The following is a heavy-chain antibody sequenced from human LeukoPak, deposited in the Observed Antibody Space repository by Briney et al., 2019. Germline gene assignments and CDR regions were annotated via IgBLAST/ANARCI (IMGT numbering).Heavy chain of an antibody. CDR2: IIPILGIA. CDR1: GGTFSSYA. Sequence: ASVRVSCKASGGTFSSYAISWVRQAPGQGLGWMGRIIPILGIANYAQKFQGRVTITADKSTSTAYMELSSLRSEDTAVYYCAPNPIGAMVGGGWGQGTLVTVSS. D-gene: IGHD5-18*01. CDR3: APNPIGAMVGGG. J-gene: IGHJ4*02. V-gene: IGHV1-69*04.